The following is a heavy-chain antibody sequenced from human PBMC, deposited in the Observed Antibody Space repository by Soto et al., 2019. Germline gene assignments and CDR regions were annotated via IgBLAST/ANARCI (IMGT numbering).Heavy chain of an antibody. CDR2: ILHDGGDQ. D-gene: IGHD2-8*01. CDR3: ARDDDRPDNGLDM. Sequence: QVQLVESGGGVVQPGRSLRLSCAASGFTFSKYGMHWVRQAPGKGLEWVAVILHDGGDQMYGDSVKGRFTISRDNSKNTLYLQINSRRVEDTDVYYCARDDDRPDNGLDMWGQGTRVTVSS. CDR1: GFTFSKYG. V-gene: IGHV3-33*05. J-gene: IGHJ3*02.